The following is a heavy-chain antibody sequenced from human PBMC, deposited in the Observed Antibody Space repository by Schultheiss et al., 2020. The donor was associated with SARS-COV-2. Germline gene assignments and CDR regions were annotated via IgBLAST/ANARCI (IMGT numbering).Heavy chain of an antibody. J-gene: IGHJ4*02. CDR2: ISYDGSNK. V-gene: IGHV3-30-3*01. Sequence: GGSLRLSCAASGFTFSSYAMHWVRQAPGKGLEWVAVISYDGSNKYYADSVKGRFTISRDNAKNSLYLQMNSLRAEDTAVYYCAKGGYFDYWGQGTLVTVSS. CDR1: GFTFSSYA. D-gene: IGHD2-15*01. CDR3: AKGGYFDY.